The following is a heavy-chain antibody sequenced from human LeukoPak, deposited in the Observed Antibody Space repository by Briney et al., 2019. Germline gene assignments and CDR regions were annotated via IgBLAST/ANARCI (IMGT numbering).Heavy chain of an antibody. CDR1: GFTFSNAR. CDR3: TGVSRSSWYDY. D-gene: IGHD6-13*01. CDR2: IKSKTDGGTP. V-gene: IGHV3-15*01. Sequence: PGGSLRLSCAASGFTFSNARMSWVRQAPGKGLEWVGRIKSKTDGGTPDYAAPVKGRFTISRDDSKNTLYLQMNSLRTEDTAVYYCTGVSRSSWYDYWGQGTLVTVSS. J-gene: IGHJ4*02.